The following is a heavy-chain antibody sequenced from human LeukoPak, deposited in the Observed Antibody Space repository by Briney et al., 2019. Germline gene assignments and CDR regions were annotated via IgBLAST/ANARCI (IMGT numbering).Heavy chain of an antibody. CDR2: ISGSGGST. V-gene: IGHV3-23*01. CDR1: GFTFSSYA. D-gene: IGHD6-19*01. Sequence: PGGSLRLSCAASGFTFSSYALSWVRQAPGKGLEWVSGISGSGGSTYYADSVKGRFTISRDNSKNTLYLQMNSLRAEDTAVYYCAKTAGDGWYEDYWGQGTLVTVSS. J-gene: IGHJ4*02. CDR3: AKTAGDGWYEDY.